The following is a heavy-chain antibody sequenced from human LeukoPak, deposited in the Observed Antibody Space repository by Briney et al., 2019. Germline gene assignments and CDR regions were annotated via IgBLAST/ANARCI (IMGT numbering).Heavy chain of an antibody. V-gene: IGHV1-18*01. J-gene: IGHJ4*02. CDR1: GYTFTSYG. Sequence: ASVNVSCKASGYTFTSYGSSWVRQAPGQGLEWMGWISAYNGNTNYAQKLQGRVTMTTDTSTSTAYMELRSLRSDDTAVYYCARGGSIMITFGGVPNDYWGQGTLVTVSS. D-gene: IGHD3-16*01. CDR2: ISAYNGNT. CDR3: ARGGSIMITFGGVPNDY.